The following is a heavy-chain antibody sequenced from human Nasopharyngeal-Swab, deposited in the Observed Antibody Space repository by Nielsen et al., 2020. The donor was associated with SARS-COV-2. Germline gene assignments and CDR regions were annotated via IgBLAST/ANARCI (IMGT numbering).Heavy chain of an antibody. CDR1: GFGLSDFY. CDR2: IDPSGENK. J-gene: IGHJ3*02. CDR3: TRKISFDM. D-gene: IGHD2-15*01. Sequence: GESLKTSCAASGFGLSDFYISWIRKAPGKGLEWIAYIDPSGENKYYAGSVKGRFTISRDNARNSVFLELNTLRADDSAVYYCTRKISFDMWGQGTKVTVSS. V-gene: IGHV3-11*01.